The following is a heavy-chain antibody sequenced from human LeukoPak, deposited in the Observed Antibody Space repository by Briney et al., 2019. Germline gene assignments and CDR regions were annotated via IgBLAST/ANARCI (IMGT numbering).Heavy chain of an antibody. CDR1: GFTFSSYE. CDR3: ARDSLGESIVGATPPDY. CDR2: ISSSGSTI. V-gene: IGHV3-48*03. Sequence: PGGSLRLSCVASGFTFSSYEMNWVRQAPGKGLEWVSYISSSGSTIYYADSVKGRFTISRDNAKNSLYLQMNSLRAEDTAVYYCARDSLGESIVGATPPDYWGQGTLVTVSS. J-gene: IGHJ4*02. D-gene: IGHD1-26*01.